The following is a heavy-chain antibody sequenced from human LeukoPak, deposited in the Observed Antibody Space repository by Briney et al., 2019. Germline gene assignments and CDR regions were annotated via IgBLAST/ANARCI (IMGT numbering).Heavy chain of an antibody. J-gene: IGHJ6*03. CDR1: GFTFSSYS. V-gene: IGHV4-59*08. Sequence: GSLRLSCAASGFTFSSYSMTWIRQPPGKGLEWIGYIYYSGSTNYNPSLKSRVTISVDTSKNQFSLKLTSVTAADTAVYYCARHLGATALYSYYYMDVWGKGTPVTVSS. D-gene: IGHD1-26*01. CDR2: IYYSGST. CDR3: ARHLGATALYSYYYMDV.